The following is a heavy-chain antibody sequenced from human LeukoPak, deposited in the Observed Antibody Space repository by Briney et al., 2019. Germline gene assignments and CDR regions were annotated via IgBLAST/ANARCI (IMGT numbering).Heavy chain of an antibody. CDR3: ARGSSKMTFYFDY. V-gene: IGHV3-11*04. CDR2: ISSSGSTI. J-gene: IGHJ4*02. D-gene: IGHD3-16*01. Sequence: NPGGSLRLSCAASGFTFSDYYMSWIRQAPGKGLEWVSYISSSGSTIYYADSVKGRFTISRDNAKNSLYLQMNSLRAEDTAVYYCARGSSKMTFYFDYWGQGTLVTVSP. CDR1: GFTFSDYY.